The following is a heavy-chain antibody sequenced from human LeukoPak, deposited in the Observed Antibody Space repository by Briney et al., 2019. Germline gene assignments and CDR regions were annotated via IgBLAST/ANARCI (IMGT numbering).Heavy chain of an antibody. CDR2: ISYDGSNK. CDR1: GFTFSSYW. J-gene: IGHJ6*02. CDR3: ARDDFWSGYWRYYYYGMDV. Sequence: GGSLRLSCAASGFTFSSYWMHWVRQAPGKGLEWVAAISYDGSNKYYADSVKGRFTISRDNSKNTLYLQMNSLRAEDTAVYYCARDDFWSGYWRYYYYGMDVWGQGTTVTVSS. V-gene: IGHV3-30-3*01. D-gene: IGHD3-3*01.